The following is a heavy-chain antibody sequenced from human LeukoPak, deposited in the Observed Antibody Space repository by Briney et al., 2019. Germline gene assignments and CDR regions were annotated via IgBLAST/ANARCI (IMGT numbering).Heavy chain of an antibody. CDR1: GGSISSGDYY. J-gene: IGHJ4*02. V-gene: IGHV4-30-4*08. D-gene: IGHD1-14*01. CDR2: IYYSGST. Sequence: PSETLSLTCTVSGGSISSGDYYLSWIRQPPGKGLEWIGYIYYSGSTYYNPSLKSRITISVDTSKNQFSLKLSSVTAADTAVYYCARGTPGGYFDYWGQGTLVTVSS. CDR3: ARGTPGGYFDY.